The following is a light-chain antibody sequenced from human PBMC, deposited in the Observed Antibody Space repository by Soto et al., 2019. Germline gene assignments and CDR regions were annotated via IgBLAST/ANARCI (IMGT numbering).Light chain of an antibody. CDR2: DLS. Sequence: IVMTQSPLSLAVTPGQPASISCKSSQSLLHSDGKTYVNWYLQRPGQPPQFLIYDLSNRFSGVQDRFTGSGSGTDFTLKISRVEAEDVGVYYCIQTIQLLWTFGQGTKLE. V-gene: IGKV2D-29*01. CDR3: IQTIQLLWT. CDR1: QSLLHSDGKTY. J-gene: IGKJ2*02.